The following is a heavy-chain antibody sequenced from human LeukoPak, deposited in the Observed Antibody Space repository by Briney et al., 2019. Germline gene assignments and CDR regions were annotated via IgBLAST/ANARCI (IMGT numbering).Heavy chain of an antibody. CDR1: GGTFSSYA. CDR3: ASLGYCSSTSCYLFDY. CDR2: IIPIFGTA. J-gene: IGHJ4*02. D-gene: IGHD2-2*01. Sequence: ASVKVSCKAPGGTFSSYAISWVRQAPGQGLERMGRIIPIFGTANYAQKFQGRVTITADKSTSTAYMELSSLRSEDTAVYYCASLGYCSSTSCYLFDYWGQGTLVTVSS. V-gene: IGHV1-69*06.